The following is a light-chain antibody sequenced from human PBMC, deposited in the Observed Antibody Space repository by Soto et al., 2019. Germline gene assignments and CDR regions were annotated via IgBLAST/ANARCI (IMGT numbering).Light chain of an antibody. CDR3: QQSYSSPRT. Sequence: DIQMTQSPSSLSASVGDRVTITCRTSQSVSNYLNWYQQKSGEAPKLLIYAASTLQTGVPSRFRGSGSGTDFTLTISSLQPEDFATYYCQQSYSSPRTFGQGTKVEIK. V-gene: IGKV1-39*01. CDR1: QSVSNY. CDR2: AAS. J-gene: IGKJ1*01.